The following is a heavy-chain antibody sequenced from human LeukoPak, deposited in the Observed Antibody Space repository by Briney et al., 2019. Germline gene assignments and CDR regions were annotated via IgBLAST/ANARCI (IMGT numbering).Heavy chain of an antibody. CDR1: GGSISISGYC. V-gene: IGHV4-39*01. CDR3: ARRSSGWPFDY. CDR2: IYDSGST. Sequence: SETLSLTCTVSGGSISISGYCWGWIRQPPGKGLEWIGSIYDSGSTQYNPSLKSRVTISVDTSKMQFSLKVTSVTAADTAVYYCARRSSGWPFDYWGQGTLVTVSS. J-gene: IGHJ4*02. D-gene: IGHD6-19*01.